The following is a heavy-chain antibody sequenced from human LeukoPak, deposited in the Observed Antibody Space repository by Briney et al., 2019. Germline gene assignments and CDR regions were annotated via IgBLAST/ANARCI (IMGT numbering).Heavy chain of an antibody. Sequence: SETLSLTCAVYGGSFSGYYWSWIRQPPGKGLEWIGEINHSGSTNYNPSLKSRVTISVDTSKNQFSLKLSSVTAADTAVYYCASETSSYYDYVWGTGEAFDIWGQGTMVTVSS. CDR1: GGSFSGYY. D-gene: IGHD3-16*01. CDR3: ASETSSYYDYVWGTGEAFDI. J-gene: IGHJ3*02. V-gene: IGHV4-34*01. CDR2: INHSGST.